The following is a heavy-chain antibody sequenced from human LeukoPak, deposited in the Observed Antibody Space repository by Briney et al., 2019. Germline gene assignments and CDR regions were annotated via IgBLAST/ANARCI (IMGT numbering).Heavy chain of an antibody. Sequence: PGGSLRLSCAASGFTFSGSAMHWVRQASGKGLEWVGRIRSKANSYATAYAASVKGRFTISRDDSKNTAYLQMNSLKTEDTAVYYCTRPGISGSYYVRWGQGTLVTVSS. V-gene: IGHV3-73*01. CDR2: IRSKANSYAT. J-gene: IGHJ4*02. CDR1: GFTFSGSA. D-gene: IGHD1-26*01. CDR3: TRPGISGSYYVR.